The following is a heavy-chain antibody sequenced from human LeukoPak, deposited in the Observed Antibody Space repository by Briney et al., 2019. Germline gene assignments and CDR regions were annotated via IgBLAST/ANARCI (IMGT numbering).Heavy chain of an antibody. CDR2: IYYSGST. V-gene: IGHV4-39*01. D-gene: IGHD3-10*01. J-gene: IGHJ5*02. Sequence: SETLSLTCTVSGGSISSSSYYWGWSRQPPGKGLEWIGSIYYSGSTYYNPSLKSRVTISVDTSKNQFSLKLSSVTAADTAVYYCAGGSGSSNWFDPWGQGTLVTVSS. CDR1: GGSISSSSYY. CDR3: AGGSGSSNWFDP.